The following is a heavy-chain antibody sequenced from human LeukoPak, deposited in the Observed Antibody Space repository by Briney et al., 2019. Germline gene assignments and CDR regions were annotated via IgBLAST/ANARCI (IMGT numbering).Heavy chain of an antibody. CDR2: IYSSGST. J-gene: IGHJ6*03. CDR1: GGSITSGNYY. D-gene: IGHD6-6*01. V-gene: IGHV4-61*02. Sequence: PSQTLSLTCTVSGGSITSGNYYWSWIRQPARKGPEWIGRIYSSGSTDYNPSLKSRVTISVDTSKNHFSLEVSSVTAADTAVYYCARGQYSTSSFYNHYYMDVWGTGTTVTVSS. CDR3: ARGQYSTSSFYNHYYMDV.